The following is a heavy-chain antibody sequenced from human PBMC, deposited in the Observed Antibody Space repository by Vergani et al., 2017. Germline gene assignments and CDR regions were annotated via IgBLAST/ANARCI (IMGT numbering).Heavy chain of an antibody. CDR3: ARRDSSSPALDY. CDR1: GISFSNYT. J-gene: IGHJ4*02. D-gene: IGHD6-6*01. Sequence: EAQLVESGGGAVKPGGSLRLSCTASGISFSNYTINWVRQAPGKGLEWVASISSSSAYIDYVDSIKGRFTISRENAKNSLYLQMNGLRAGDTAVYYCARRDSSSPALDYWGQGTLVTVSS. V-gene: IGHV3-21*02. CDR2: ISSSSAYI.